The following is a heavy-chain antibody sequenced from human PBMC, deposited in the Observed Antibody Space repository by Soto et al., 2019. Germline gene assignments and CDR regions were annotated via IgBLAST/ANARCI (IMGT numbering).Heavy chain of an antibody. CDR2: INPSGGST. D-gene: IGHD6-19*01. J-gene: IGHJ6*02. V-gene: IGHV1-46*01. CDR3: AREHMGIAVAGTGVDYYGMDV. Sequence: GASVKVSCKASGYTFTSYYMHWVRQAPGQGLEWMGIINPSGGSTSYAQKFQGRVTMTRDTSTSTVYMELSSLRSEDTAVYYCAREHMGIAVAGTGVDYYGMDVWGQGTTVTVS. CDR1: GYTFTSYY.